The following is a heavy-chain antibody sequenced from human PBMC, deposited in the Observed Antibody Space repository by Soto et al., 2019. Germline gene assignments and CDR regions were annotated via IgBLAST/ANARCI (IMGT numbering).Heavy chain of an antibody. D-gene: IGHD1-26*01. V-gene: IGHV4-31*03. CDR1: GGSISSGAYY. Sequence: PSETLSLTCTVSGGSISSGAYYWSWIRQHPGKGLEWIGYIYYSGSTYYNPSLESRVTLSVDTSRKQFSLKVSSVTAADTAVYYCARVWSDSAFDFWGQGTLVTVSS. CDR2: IYYSGST. CDR3: ARVWSDSAFDF. J-gene: IGHJ4*02.